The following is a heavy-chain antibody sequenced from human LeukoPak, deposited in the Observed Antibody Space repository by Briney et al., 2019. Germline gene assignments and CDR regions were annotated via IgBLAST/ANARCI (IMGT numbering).Heavy chain of an antibody. V-gene: IGHV3-74*01. CDR1: GFTFSSSW. Sequence: GGSLRLSCAASGFTFSSSWMHWVRQAPGQWLVWVSRINSDGSSTNYADSVRGRFTLSRDNAKNRLYLQMNSLRAEDTAVYYCAVGTKPLSFHFFDYWGQGALVTVSS. D-gene: IGHD1-7*01. J-gene: IGHJ4*02. CDR2: INSDGSST. CDR3: AVGTKPLSFHFFDY.